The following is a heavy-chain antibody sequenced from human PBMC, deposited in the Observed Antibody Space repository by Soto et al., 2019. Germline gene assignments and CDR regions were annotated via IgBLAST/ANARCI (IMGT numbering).Heavy chain of an antibody. D-gene: IGHD5-18*01. CDR2: IGSDGGNT. J-gene: IGHJ3*02. CDR1: GFTFSSYA. V-gene: IGHV3-64*01. CDR3: ARGDPYSDTRRNDAFDI. Sequence: EVQLVESGGGLVQPGGSLRLSCAASGFTFSSYAMHWVRQAPGKGLESGSAIGSDGGNTYYANSVKDRFTISRDNSKNTLYLQMGSLRTEDMAVYYCARGDPYSDTRRNDAFDIWGQGTMVTVSS.